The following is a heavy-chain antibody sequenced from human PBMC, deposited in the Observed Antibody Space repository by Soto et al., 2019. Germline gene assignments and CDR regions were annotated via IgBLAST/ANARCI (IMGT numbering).Heavy chain of an antibody. V-gene: IGHV5-10-1*01. CDR3: ARHLGYCSSTSCWHYYYYGMDV. J-gene: IGHJ6*02. CDR2: IDPSDSYT. D-gene: IGHD2-2*01. Sequence: PGESLKISCKGSGYSFTSYWISWVRQMPGKGLEWMGRIDPSDSYTNYSPSFQGHVTISADKSISTAYLQWSSLKASDTAMYYCARHLGYCSSTSCWHYYYYGMDVWGQGTTVTVSS. CDR1: GYSFTSYW.